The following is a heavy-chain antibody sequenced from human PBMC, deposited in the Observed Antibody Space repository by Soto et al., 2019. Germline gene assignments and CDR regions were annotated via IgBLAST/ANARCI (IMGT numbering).Heavy chain of an antibody. CDR3: ARNLGYCSGGSCYSYYYYYYGMDV. D-gene: IGHD2-15*01. V-gene: IGHV3-30-3*01. CDR2: ISYDGSNE. Sequence: GGSLRLSCAASGFTFSSYALHWVRQAPGKGLEWVAVISYDGSNEYYADPVKGRFTISRDNSKNTLYLQMNSLRAEDTAVYHCARNLGYCSGGSCYSYYYYYYGMDVWGQGTTVTVSS. J-gene: IGHJ6*02. CDR1: GFTFSSYA.